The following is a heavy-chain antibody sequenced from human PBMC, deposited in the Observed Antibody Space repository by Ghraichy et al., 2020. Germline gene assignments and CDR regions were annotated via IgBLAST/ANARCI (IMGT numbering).Heavy chain of an antibody. V-gene: IGHV3-23*01. J-gene: IGHJ6*02. D-gene: IGHD3-10*01. CDR1: GFTFGSLS. CDR2: ISASGSDT. Sequence: GGSLRLSCAASGFTFGSLSMTWVRQAPGRGLEWVSRISASGSDTFHADSVRGRFTISRDTSRNTLYLQMNSLRFEDTAVYYCAKDVRRGGVGSDAWAQGTTVSVS. CDR3: AKDVRRGGVGSDA.